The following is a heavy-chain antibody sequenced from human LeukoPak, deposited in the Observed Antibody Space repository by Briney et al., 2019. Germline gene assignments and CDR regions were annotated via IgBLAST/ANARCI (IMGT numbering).Heavy chain of an antibody. CDR3: ARDLLRGESGSWFEAFDI. D-gene: IGHD6-13*01. Sequence: PSETLSLTCTVSGGSISSYYWSWIRQPPGKGLEWIGYIYYSGSTNYNPSLKSRVTISVDTSKNQFSLKLSSVTAADTAVYYCARDLLRGESGSWFEAFDIWGQGTMVTVSS. CDR2: IYYSGST. V-gene: IGHV4-59*01. J-gene: IGHJ3*02. CDR1: GGSISSYY.